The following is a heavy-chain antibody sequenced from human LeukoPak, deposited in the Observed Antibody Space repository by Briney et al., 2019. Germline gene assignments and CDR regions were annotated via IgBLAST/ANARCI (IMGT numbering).Heavy chain of an antibody. D-gene: IGHD4-17*01. CDR1: GFTFSSYA. V-gene: IGHV3-30*04. CDR3: ARGYGDYEWADPHDY. J-gene: IGHJ4*02. CDR2: ISYDGSNK. Sequence: GGSLRLSCAASGFTFSSYAMHWVRQAPGKGLEWVAVISYDGSNKYYADSVKGRFTISRDNSKNTLYLQMNSLRAEDTAVYYCARGYGDYEWADPHDYWGQGTLVTVSS.